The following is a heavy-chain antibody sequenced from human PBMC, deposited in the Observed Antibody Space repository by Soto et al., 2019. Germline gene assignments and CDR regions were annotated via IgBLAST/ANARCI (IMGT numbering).Heavy chain of an antibody. CDR3: ARAQEARYYYYGMDV. CDR1: GFTFSSYG. Sequence: QVQLVESGGDVVQPGRSLRLSCAASGFTFSSYGMHWVRQAPGKGLEWVAVIWYDGSNKYYADSVKGRFTISRDNSKNTLYLQMNSLRAEDTAVYYCARAQEARYYYYGMDVWGQGTTVTVSS. V-gene: IGHV3-33*01. CDR2: IWYDGSNK. J-gene: IGHJ6*02.